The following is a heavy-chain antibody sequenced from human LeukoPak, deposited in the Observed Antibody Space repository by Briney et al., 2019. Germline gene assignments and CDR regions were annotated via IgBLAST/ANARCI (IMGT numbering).Heavy chain of an antibody. D-gene: IGHD2-2*01. J-gene: IGHJ5*02. CDR3: ARIRGSTSRSWFDP. Sequence: GASVKVSCQTSAYTFTGYYLHWVRQAPGQGLEWMGWINPTNGDTNYAQKLQGRVTMTTDTSTSTAYMELRSLRSDDTAVYYCARIRGSTSRSWFDPWGQGTLVTVSS. CDR2: INPTNGDT. CDR1: AYTFTGYY. V-gene: IGHV1-18*04.